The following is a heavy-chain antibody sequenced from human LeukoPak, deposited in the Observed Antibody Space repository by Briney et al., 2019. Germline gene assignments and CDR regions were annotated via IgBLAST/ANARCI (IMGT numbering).Heavy chain of an antibody. J-gene: IGHJ3*02. Sequence: PSETLSLTCTVSGYSISSGYYWGWIRQPAGKGLEWIGRIYTSGSTNYNPSLKSRVTISVDTSKNQFSLKLSSVTAADTAVYYCARFVPRNYYDSSGYLNDAFDIWGQGTMVTVSS. CDR2: IYTSGST. D-gene: IGHD3-22*01. CDR3: ARFVPRNYYDSSGYLNDAFDI. CDR1: GYSISSGYY. V-gene: IGHV4-61*02.